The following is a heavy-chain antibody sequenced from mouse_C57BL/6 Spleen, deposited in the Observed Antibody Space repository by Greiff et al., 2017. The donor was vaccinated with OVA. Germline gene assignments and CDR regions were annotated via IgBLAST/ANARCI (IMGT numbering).Heavy chain of an antibody. CDR3: ARGYFERYFDV. Sequence: EVQLQQSGPVLVKPGASVKMSCKASGYTFTDYYMNWVKQSHGKSLEWIGVINPYNGGTSYNQKFKGKATLTVDKSSSTAYMELNSLTSEDSAVYYCARGYFERYFDVWGTGTTVTVSS. CDR1: GYTFTDYY. CDR2: INPYNGGT. J-gene: IGHJ1*03. D-gene: IGHD2-3*01. V-gene: IGHV1-19*01.